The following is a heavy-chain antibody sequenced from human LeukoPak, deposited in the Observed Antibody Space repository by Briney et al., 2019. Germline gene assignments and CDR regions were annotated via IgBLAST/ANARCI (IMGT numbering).Heavy chain of an antibody. D-gene: IGHD6-19*01. V-gene: IGHV4-34*01. CDR1: GGSFSGHY. CDR3: ARSTSGWYFEY. J-gene: IGHJ4*02. Sequence: SETLSLTCAVYGGSFSGHYWSWIRQSPGKGLEWIGEINHSGSTSYNPSLESRVTMGVDTSKNQFSLKLTSVTAADTAVYYCARSTSGWYFEYWGQGTLVTVSS. CDR2: INHSGST.